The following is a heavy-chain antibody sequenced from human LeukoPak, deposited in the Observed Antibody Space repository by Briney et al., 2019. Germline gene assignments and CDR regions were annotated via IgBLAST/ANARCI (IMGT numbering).Heavy chain of an antibody. CDR2: IWYDGSNK. J-gene: IGHJ5*02. CDR3: ASTYGDYGVRFDP. D-gene: IGHD4-17*01. V-gene: IGHV3-30*19. CDR1: GFTFSSYG. Sequence: GGSLRLSCAASGFTFSSYGMHWVRQAPGKGLEWVAVIWYDGSNKYYADSVKGRFTISRDNSKNTLYLQMNSLRAEDTAVYYCASTYGDYGVRFDPWGQGTLVTVSS.